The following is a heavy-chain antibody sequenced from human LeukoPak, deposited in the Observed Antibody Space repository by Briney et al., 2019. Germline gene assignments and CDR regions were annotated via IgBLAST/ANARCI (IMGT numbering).Heavy chain of an antibody. Sequence: GGSLRLSCAASGFTFSSYAMHWVRQAPGKGLEWVSSISSSSSYIYYADSVKGRFTISRDNAKNSLYLQMNSLRAEDTAVYYCARVRYSGSYYGMDVWGQGTTVTVSS. CDR2: ISSSSSYI. CDR1: GFTFSSYA. V-gene: IGHV3-21*01. J-gene: IGHJ6*02. CDR3: ARVRYSGSYYGMDV. D-gene: IGHD1-26*01.